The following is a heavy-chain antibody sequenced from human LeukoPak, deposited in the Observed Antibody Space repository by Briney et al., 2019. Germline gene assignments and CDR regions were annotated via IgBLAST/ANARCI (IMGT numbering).Heavy chain of an antibody. CDR3: EDGIRYFDSSRLGWGGYYYYYMDV. V-gene: IGHV1-69*13. Sequence: SVKVSCKASGRTLSSYAISWVRQAPGQGLEWMEGIIPIFGTANYAQKFQGRVTITADESTSTAYMELSSLRSEDTVVYHGEDGIRYFDSSRLGWGGYYYYYMDVWGKGTTVTVSS. CDR2: IIPIFGTA. J-gene: IGHJ6*03. CDR1: GRTLSSYA. D-gene: IGHD3-9*01.